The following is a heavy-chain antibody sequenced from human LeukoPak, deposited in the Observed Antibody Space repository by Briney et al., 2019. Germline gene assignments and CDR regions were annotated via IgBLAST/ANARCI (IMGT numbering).Heavy chain of an antibody. CDR3: ARDHRGRGYDPGEYNWFDP. CDR2: IYTSGST. CDR1: GGSISSGSYY. J-gene: IGHJ5*02. Sequence: SETLSLTCTVSGGSISSGSYYWSWIRQPAGKGLEWIGRIYTSGSTNYNPSLKSRVTISVDTSKNQFSLKLSSVTAADTAVYHCARDHRGRGYDPGEYNWFDPWGQGTLVTVSS. D-gene: IGHD5-12*01. V-gene: IGHV4-61*02.